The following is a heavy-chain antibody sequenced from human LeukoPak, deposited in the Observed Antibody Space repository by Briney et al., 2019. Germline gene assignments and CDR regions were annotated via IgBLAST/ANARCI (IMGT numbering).Heavy chain of an antibody. V-gene: IGHV3-7*03. CDR3: AKGLSSGYCSGGSCYGYYGMDV. J-gene: IGHJ6*02. CDR1: GFTFSSYW. Sequence: PGGSLRLSCAASGFTFSSYWMSWVRQAPGKGLEWVANIKQDGSEKYYVDSVKGRFTISRDNSKNKLFLQMNSLRAEDTAVYYCAKGLSSGYCSGGSCYGYYGMDVWGQGTTVTVSS. D-gene: IGHD2-15*01. CDR2: IKQDGSEK.